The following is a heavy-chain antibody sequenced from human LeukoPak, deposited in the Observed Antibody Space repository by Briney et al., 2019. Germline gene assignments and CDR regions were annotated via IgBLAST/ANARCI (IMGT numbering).Heavy chain of an antibody. J-gene: IGHJ6*02. V-gene: IGHV3-33*01. CDR1: GFTFSSYG. Sequence: PGGSLRLSCAASGFTFSSYGMHWVRQAPGKGLEWVAVIWYDGSNKYYADSVKGRFTISRDNSKNTLYLQMNSLRAEDTAVYYCARSYCSGGSCYYYYGMDVWGQGTTVTVSS. CDR3: ARSYCSGGSCYYYYGMDV. D-gene: IGHD2-15*01. CDR2: IWYDGSNK.